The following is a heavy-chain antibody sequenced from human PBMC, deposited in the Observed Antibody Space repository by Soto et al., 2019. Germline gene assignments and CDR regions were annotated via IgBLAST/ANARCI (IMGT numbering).Heavy chain of an antibody. CDR1: GFSFSNHA. D-gene: IGHD2-15*01. Sequence: EVQLLDSGGDLVQPGGSLRLSCAASGFSFSNHAMSWVRQAPGKGLEWVSRVTGSGDRTYYADSVKGRFTISRDNSKNALSLQMRTVKVEDTAVYDCARGPCSDGSCYGREDVWGQGTTVTVSS. CDR3: ARGPCSDGSCYGREDV. J-gene: IGHJ6*02. CDR2: VTGSGDRT. V-gene: IGHV3-23*01.